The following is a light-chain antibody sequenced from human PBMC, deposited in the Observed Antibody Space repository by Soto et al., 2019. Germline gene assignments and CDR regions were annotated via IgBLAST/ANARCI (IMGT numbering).Light chain of an antibody. CDR2: GVT. Sequence: QSALAQPPSASGSPGQSVTISCTGSGSDIGAYNFVSWYQQHPGKAPKLMIFGVTERPSGVPDRFSGSRSGTSASLAISGLQSDDEAVYFCSTWDDSLNGWVFGGGTKVTVL. V-gene: IGLV2-8*01. CDR3: STWDDSLNGWV. J-gene: IGLJ3*02. CDR1: GSDIGAYNF.